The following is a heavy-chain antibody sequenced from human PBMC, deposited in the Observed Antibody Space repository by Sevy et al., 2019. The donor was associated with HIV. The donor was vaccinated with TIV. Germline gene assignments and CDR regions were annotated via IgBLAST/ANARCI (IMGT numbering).Heavy chain of an antibody. Sequence: GGSLRLSCSASGFTFSTYAMSWVRQAPGKGLEWVSTVYASGTSTSYADFVKGRFIISRDNSKNTVYLQMNSLRAEDTAIYYCAKDQANLNLEFHCWGQGTLVTVSS. V-gene: IGHV3-23*01. CDR1: GFTFSTYA. D-gene: IGHD1-1*01. J-gene: IGHJ4*02. CDR2: VYASGTST. CDR3: AKDQANLNLEFHC.